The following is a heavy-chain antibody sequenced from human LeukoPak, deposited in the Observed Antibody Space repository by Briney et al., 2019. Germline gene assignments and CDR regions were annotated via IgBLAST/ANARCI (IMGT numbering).Heavy chain of an antibody. CDR3: ARGGIAAAGTPSSDY. J-gene: IGHJ4*02. V-gene: IGHV3-30*02. Sequence: PGGSLRLSCAASGFTFSNYGMHWVRQAPGKGLEWVAFTRYDGSNKYYADSVKGRFTISRDNSKNTLYLQMNSLRDEDTAVYYCARGGIAAAGTPSSDYWGQGTLVTVSS. CDR2: TRYDGSNK. D-gene: IGHD6-13*01. CDR1: GFTFSNYG.